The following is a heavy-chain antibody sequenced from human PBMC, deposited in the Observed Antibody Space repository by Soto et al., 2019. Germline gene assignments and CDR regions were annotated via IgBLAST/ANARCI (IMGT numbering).Heavy chain of an antibody. V-gene: IGHV1-8*01. CDR2: MNPNSGNT. CDR3: ARLDGGDYPDYYYYMDV. Sequence: QLQLVQSGAEVKKPGASVKVSCKASGYTFTSYDINWVRQATGQGLEWTGWMNPNSGNTGYAQKFQGRVTMTRNTSISTAYMELSSLRSEDTAVYYCARLDGGDYPDYYYYMDVWGKGTTVTVSS. D-gene: IGHD3-16*01. CDR1: GYTFTSYD. J-gene: IGHJ6*03.